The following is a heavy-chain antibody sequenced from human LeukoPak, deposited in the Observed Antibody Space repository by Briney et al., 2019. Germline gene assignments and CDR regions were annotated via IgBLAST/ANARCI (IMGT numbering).Heavy chain of an antibody. CDR3: ARDLAYSNPRGVDY. V-gene: IGHV5-51*01. CDR2: IYPGDSNT. D-gene: IGHD6-13*01. J-gene: IGHJ4*02. Sequence: GESLKISYKGSGYSFTNYWIGWVRQMPGKGLEWMGIIYPGDSNTRYSPSFQGQVTISADKSISTAYLQWSSLKASDSAMYYCARDLAYSNPRGVDYWGQGTLVTVSS. CDR1: GYSFTNYW.